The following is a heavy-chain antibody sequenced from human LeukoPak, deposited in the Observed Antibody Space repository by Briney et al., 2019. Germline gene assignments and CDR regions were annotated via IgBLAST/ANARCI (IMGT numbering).Heavy chain of an antibody. CDR1: GGSISSYY. J-gene: IGHJ5*02. V-gene: IGHV4-59*01. CDR3: ARARRNDFWSGYSLNWFDP. D-gene: IGHD3-3*01. CDR2: IYYSGST. Sequence: SETLSLTCTVSGGSISSYYWSWIRQPPGKGLEWIGYIYYSGSTNYNPSLKSRVTISVDTSKNQFSLKLSSVTAADTAVYYCARARRNDFWSGYSLNWFDPWGQGTLDTVSS.